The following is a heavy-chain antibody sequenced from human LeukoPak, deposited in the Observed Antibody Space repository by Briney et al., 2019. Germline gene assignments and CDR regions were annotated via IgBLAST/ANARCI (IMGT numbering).Heavy chain of an antibody. V-gene: IGHV3-23*01. J-gene: IGHJ6*03. CDR1: GFTFSTYA. D-gene: IGHD4/OR15-4a*01. Sequence: GGSLRLSCAASGFTFSTYAMSWVRQAPGKGLEWLSTIGGGGRDTFYAGSVKGRFTVSRDNSKNTLYLQMSSLRAEDTAVYFCAKNRGANYYNYYMDVWGKGTTVTVSS. CDR2: IGGGGRDT. CDR3: AKNRGANYYNYYMDV.